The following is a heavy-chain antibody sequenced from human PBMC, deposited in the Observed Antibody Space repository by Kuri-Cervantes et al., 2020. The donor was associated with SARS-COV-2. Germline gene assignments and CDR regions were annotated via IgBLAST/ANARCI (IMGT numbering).Heavy chain of an antibody. CDR2: MYYSGST. CDR3: ARAVERVTGLLDHFDS. Sequence: SETLSLTCTVSGYSISSGYYWSWIRQPPGKGLEWIGHMYYSGSTNYNPSLKSRVTISIDTSKNQFSLNLRSVTPADTAVYYCARAVERVTGLLDHFDSWGQGTLVTVSS. J-gene: IGHJ4*02. V-gene: IGHV4-61*01. CDR1: GYSISSGYY. D-gene: IGHD3-9*01.